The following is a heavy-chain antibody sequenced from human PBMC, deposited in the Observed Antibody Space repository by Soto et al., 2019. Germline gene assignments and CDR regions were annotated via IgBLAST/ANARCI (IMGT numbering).Heavy chain of an antibody. J-gene: IGHJ6*02. CDR3: ARAPVYSPPYYYGMDV. Sequence: SETLSPTCAEPGCSISSYYWRWIRQPAGKGLEWIGRIYTSGSTNYNPSLKSRVTMSVDTSKNQFSLKLSSVTAADTAVYYCARAPVYSPPYYYGMDVWGQGTTVTVS. V-gene: IGHV4-4*07. D-gene: IGHD2-15*01. CDR2: IYTSGST. CDR1: GCSISSYY.